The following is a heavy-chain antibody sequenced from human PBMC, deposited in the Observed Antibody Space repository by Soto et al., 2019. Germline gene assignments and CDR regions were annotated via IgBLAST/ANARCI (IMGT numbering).Heavy chain of an antibody. D-gene: IGHD2-21*02. V-gene: IGHV1-69*02. Sequence: QVQLVQSGAELKKPGSSVKVSCRSGGDTFSSYTVSWVRQAPGQGLEWMGRVIPVLGVTNYARKFQGRVSITAEKSTSTAYLELRSLTSEDSGVYYCARRRYCGADCYSQYYYGMDIWGQGTTVTFSS. CDR2: VIPVLGVT. J-gene: IGHJ6*02. CDR1: GDTFSSYT. CDR3: ARRRYCGADCYSQYYYGMDI.